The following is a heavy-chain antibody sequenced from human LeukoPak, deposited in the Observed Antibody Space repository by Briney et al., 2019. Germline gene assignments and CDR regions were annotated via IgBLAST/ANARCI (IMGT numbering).Heavy chain of an antibody. CDR1: GFTFSSYW. CDR2: IKQDGSEK. D-gene: IGHD3-10*01. V-gene: IGHV3-7*01. CDR3: ARDLGYGSGSYLFDY. J-gene: IGHJ4*02. Sequence: GGSLRLSCAASGFTFSSYWMSWVRQAPGKGLEWVANIKQDGSEKYYVDSVKGRFTISRDNAKNSLYLQMNSLRAEDTAVYYCARDLGYGSGSYLFDYWGQGTLVTVSS.